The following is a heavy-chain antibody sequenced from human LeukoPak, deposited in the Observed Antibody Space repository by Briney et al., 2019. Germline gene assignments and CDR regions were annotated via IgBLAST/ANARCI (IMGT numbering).Heavy chain of an antibody. CDR3: ANSRSYYDFDY. CDR1: GGSISSSSYY. J-gene: IGHJ4*02. CDR2: IYYSGST. D-gene: IGHD1-26*01. Sequence: SETLSLTCTVSGGSISSSSYYWGWIRQPPGKGLEWIGSIYYSGSTYYNPSLKSRVTISVDTSKNQFSLKLSSVTAADTAVYYCANSRSYYDFDYWGQGTLVTVSS. V-gene: IGHV4-39*07.